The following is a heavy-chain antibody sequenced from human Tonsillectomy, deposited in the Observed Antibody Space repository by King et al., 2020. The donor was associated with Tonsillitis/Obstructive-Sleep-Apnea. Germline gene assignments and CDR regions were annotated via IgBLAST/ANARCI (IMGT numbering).Heavy chain of an antibody. Sequence: VQLQQWGAGLLKPSETLSLTCAVYGGSFSGYYWTWIRQPPGKGLEWIGEIYHSGSTNYNPSLKSRVTISVDTSKNQFSLKLRSVTAADTAVYYCARVPREFRNSFDYWGQGILVTVSS. V-gene: IGHV4-34*01. D-gene: IGHD3-10*01. CDR1: GGSFSGYY. J-gene: IGHJ4*02. CDR3: ARVPREFRNSFDY. CDR2: IYHSGST.